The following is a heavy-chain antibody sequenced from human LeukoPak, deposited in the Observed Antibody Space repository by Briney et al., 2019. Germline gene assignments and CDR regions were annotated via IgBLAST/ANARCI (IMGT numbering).Heavy chain of an antibody. J-gene: IGHJ5*02. CDR3: ARRGGDWSWTKIRFDP. CDR1: GYSISSGYY. D-gene: IGHD2-21*02. V-gene: IGHV4-38-2*02. CDR2: IYHSGST. Sequence: PSETLSLTCTVSGYSISSGYYWGWIRQPPGKGLEWIGSIYHSGSTYYNPSLKSRVTISVDTSKNQFSLKLSSVTAADTAVYYCARRGGDWSWTKIRFDPWGQGTLVTVSS.